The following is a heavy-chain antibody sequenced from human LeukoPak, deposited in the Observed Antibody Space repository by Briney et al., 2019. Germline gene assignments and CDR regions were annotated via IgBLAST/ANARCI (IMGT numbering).Heavy chain of an antibody. D-gene: IGHD5-18*01. CDR2: ISYDSAIK. CDR3: ARGRPYSYGSYYFDY. Sequence: GGSLRLSCAASGFTLSTDSMNWVRQAPGKGLEWISYISYDSAIKYYADSVRGRFTISRDNAKNSLSLQMHSLRAEDTAVYYCARGRPYSYGSYYFDYWGQGTLVTVSS. CDR1: GFTLSTDS. J-gene: IGHJ4*02. V-gene: IGHV3-48*01.